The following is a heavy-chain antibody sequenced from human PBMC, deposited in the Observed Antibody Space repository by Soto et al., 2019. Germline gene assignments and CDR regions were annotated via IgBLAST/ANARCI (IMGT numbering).Heavy chain of an antibody. CDR2: IRYDGSNI. CDR1: GLIFSGYG. V-gene: IGHV3-33*01. Sequence: GGSLRLSCAASGLIFSGYGMHWVRQAPGKGLQWVAVIRYDGSNIYYADSVKGRFTISRDNSKNTLYLQMNSLRAEDTAVYYCARDGVGATTFFGYFDYWGQGALVTGSS. D-gene: IGHD1-26*01. J-gene: IGHJ4*02. CDR3: ARDGVGATTFFGYFDY.